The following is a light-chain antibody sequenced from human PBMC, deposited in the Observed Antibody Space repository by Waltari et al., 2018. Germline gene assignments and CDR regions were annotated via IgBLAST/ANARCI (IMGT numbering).Light chain of an antibody. V-gene: IGLV1-40*01. Sequence: QSVLTQPPSVSGAPGQRVTISCTGSSPNIGAGYNVHWYQQLPGTAPKLLIYDNSNRPSGVPDRFSGSKSGTSASLALTGLQAEDEADYYCQSYDSSLSVFYVFGTGTKVTVL. J-gene: IGLJ1*01. CDR1: SPNIGAGYN. CDR3: QSYDSSLSVFYV. CDR2: DNS.